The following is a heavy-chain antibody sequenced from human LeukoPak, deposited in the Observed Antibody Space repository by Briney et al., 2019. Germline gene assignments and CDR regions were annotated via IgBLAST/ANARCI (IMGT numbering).Heavy chain of an antibody. CDR2: IYYSGST. D-gene: IGHD6-13*01. J-gene: IGHJ2*01. V-gene: IGHV4-39*07. CDR3: ARGSSSWYWYFDL. Sequence: SETLSLTCTVSGGSISSSSYYWGWLRQPPGKGLEWIGSIYYSGSTYYNPSLKSRVTISVDTSKNQFSLKLSSVTAADTAVYYCARGSSSWYWYFDLWGRGTLVTVSS. CDR1: GGSISSSSYY.